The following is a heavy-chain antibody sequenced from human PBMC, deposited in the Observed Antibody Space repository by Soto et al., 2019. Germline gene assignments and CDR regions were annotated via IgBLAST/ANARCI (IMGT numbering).Heavy chain of an antibody. CDR1: GYTFTSYD. CDR3: ARRYCSGGSCRYYYYYYMDV. CDR2: MNPNSGNT. Sequence: ASVKVSCKASGYTFTSYDINWVRQATGQGLEWMGWMNPNSGNTGYAQKFQGRVTMTRNTSISTAYMELSSLRSEDTAVYYCARRYCSGGSCRYYYYYYMDVWGKGTTVTVSS. J-gene: IGHJ6*03. V-gene: IGHV1-8*01. D-gene: IGHD2-15*01.